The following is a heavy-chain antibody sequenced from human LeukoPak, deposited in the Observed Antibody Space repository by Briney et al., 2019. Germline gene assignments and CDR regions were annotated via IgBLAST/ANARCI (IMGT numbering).Heavy chain of an antibody. CDR2: ISYDGLYK. CDR3: AKEGLRFFDF. D-gene: IGHD5-12*01. V-gene: IGHV3-30*04. CDR1: GFTFSSYA. Sequence: GGSLRLSCTASGFTFSSYAMHWVRQAPGKGLEWLSVISYDGLYKYYTNAVKGRFTISRDNSKRTLYLQMNSLRSEDTAVYYCAKEGLRFFDFWGQGTLVTVSS. J-gene: IGHJ4*02.